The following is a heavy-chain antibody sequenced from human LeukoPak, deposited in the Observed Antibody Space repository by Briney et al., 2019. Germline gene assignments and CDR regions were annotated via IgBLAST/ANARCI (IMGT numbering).Heavy chain of an antibody. Sequence: GGSLRLSCAASGFTFSTYAMHWVRQAPGKGLEWVAVIPYDGSNKYYADSVKGRFTISRDNSKNRLYLQMNSLRAEDTAVYYCARAEGYGGELDSWGQGTLVTVSS. D-gene: IGHD4-23*01. CDR3: ARAEGYGGELDS. V-gene: IGHV3-30*04. CDR2: IPYDGSNK. J-gene: IGHJ4*02. CDR1: GFTFSTYA.